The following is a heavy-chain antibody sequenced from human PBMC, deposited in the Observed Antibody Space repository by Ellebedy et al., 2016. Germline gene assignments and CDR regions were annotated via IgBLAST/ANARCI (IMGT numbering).Heavy chain of an antibody. V-gene: IGHV3-74*01. CDR1: GLIFRNYW. CDR3: VRGTVALPGTDY. D-gene: IGHD4-23*01. CDR2: INEDGTTT. J-gene: IGHJ4*02. Sequence: GESLKISXAASGLIFRNYWMHWVRQASGKGLVWVSRINEDGTTTNYADSVKGRFTISRDNAKNTLYLQMNSLRAEDTAVYYCVRGTVALPGTDYWGQGTLVTVSS.